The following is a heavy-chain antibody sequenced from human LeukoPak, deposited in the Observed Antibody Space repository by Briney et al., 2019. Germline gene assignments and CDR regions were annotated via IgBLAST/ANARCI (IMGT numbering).Heavy chain of an antibody. Sequence: SETLSLTCTVSGGSISSGSYYWSWIRQPPGKGLEWIGEINHSGSTNYNPSLKSRVTISVDTSKNQFSLKLSSVTAADTAVYYCARRYPSPPNWFDPWGQGTLVTVSS. CDR1: GGSISSGSYY. D-gene: IGHD1-1*01. CDR3: ARRYPSPPNWFDP. V-gene: IGHV4-39*07. J-gene: IGHJ5*02. CDR2: INHSGST.